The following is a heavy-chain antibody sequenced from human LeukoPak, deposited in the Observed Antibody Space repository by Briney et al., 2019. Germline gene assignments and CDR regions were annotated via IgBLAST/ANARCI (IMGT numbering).Heavy chain of an antibody. Sequence: PSETLSLTCAVSGYSISSGYYWGWIRQPPRKGLEWIGSIYHSGSTYYNPSLKTRVTIPVDTSKNQFSLKLSSVTAADTAVYYCARHYDSSGYYYHDAFDIWGQGTMVTVSS. CDR3: ARHYDSSGYYYHDAFDI. D-gene: IGHD3-22*01. V-gene: IGHV4-38-2*01. CDR1: GYSISSGYY. CDR2: IYHSGST. J-gene: IGHJ3*02.